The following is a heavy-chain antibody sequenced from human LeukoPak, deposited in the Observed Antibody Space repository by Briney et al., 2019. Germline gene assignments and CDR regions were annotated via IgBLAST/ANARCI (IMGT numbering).Heavy chain of an antibody. CDR2: ISAYNDNT. CDR1: GYTFTGYY. CDR3: ATSGYYFHRSGCYIDH. Sequence: ASVTVSCKASGYTFTGYYMHWVRQAPGQGLEWLGWISAYNDNTNYAQNLQGRVTLTTDASTSTVYMELRSLRSDDTAVYFCATSGYYFHRSGCYIDHWGQGTLVTVSS. D-gene: IGHD3-22*01. V-gene: IGHV1-18*04. J-gene: IGHJ4*02.